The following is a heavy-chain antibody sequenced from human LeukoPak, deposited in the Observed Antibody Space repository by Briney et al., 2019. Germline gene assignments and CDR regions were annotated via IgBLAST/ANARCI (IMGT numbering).Heavy chain of an antibody. V-gene: IGHV4-34*01. CDR3: ARGDRGVSAARPFKPGNWFDP. Sequence: PSETLCLTCAVYGGSFSDYYWSWIRQPPGMGLEYIGEINHRGNTNYNPSLKSRVTISADMSKNQFSLNLSPVTAADTAVYYCARGDRGVSAARPFKPGNWFDPWGQGTLVTVSP. J-gene: IGHJ5*02. D-gene: IGHD3-10*01. CDR1: GGSFSDYY. CDR2: INHRGNT.